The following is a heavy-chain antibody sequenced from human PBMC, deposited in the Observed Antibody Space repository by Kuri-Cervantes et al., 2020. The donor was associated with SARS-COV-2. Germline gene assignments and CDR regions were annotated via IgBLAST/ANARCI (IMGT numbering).Heavy chain of an antibody. CDR1: GYTFTNYA. J-gene: IGHJ6*02. D-gene: IGHD1-14*01. Sequence: ASVKVSCKASGYTFTNYAMNWVRQAPGQGLEWMGWMSPNSGNTGYAQKFQGRVTMTRNTSISTAYMELSSLRAEDTAVYYCARPQRDPRNPFSVGQRSYGKGGLDLWGQGTTVTVSS. CDR3: ARPQRDPRNPFSVGQRSYGKGGLDL. CDR2: MSPNSGNT. V-gene: IGHV1-8*02.